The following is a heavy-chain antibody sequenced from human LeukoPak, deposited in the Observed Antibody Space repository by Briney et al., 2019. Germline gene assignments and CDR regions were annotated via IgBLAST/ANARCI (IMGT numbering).Heavy chain of an antibody. V-gene: IGHV4-34*01. Sequence: SETLSLTCAVYGGSFSGYYWSWIRQPPGKGGEWIGEINHSGSTNYNPSLKSRVSISVDTSKTQFSLELSSVTAADTAVYYCARASINYDFWSGYYNEGNYYYGMDVWGQGTTVTVSS. D-gene: IGHD3-3*01. CDR1: GGSFSGYY. J-gene: IGHJ6*02. CDR2: INHSGST. CDR3: ARASINYDFWSGYYNEGNYYYGMDV.